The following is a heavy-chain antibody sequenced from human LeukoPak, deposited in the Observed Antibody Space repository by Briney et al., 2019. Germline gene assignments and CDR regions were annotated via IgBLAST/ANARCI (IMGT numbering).Heavy chain of an antibody. V-gene: IGHV3-23*01. D-gene: IGHD1-26*01. J-gene: IGHJ4*02. CDR2: ISGSGGST. Sequence: GGSLRLSCAASGFTFSSYGMSWVRQAPGKGLEWVSAISGSGGSTYYADSVKGRFTISRDNAKNSLYLQMNSMRAEDTAVYYCAIISRGREVGYWGQGTLVTVSS. CDR3: AIISRGREVGY. CDR1: GFTFSSYG.